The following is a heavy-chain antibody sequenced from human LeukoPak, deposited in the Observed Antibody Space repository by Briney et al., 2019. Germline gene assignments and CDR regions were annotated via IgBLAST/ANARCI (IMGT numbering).Heavy chain of an antibody. CDR3: ARAGAAVTTHFDL. V-gene: IGHV1-18*01. CDR1: GYTFISYG. D-gene: IGHD4-17*01. Sequence: ASVKVSCKASGYTFISYGISWVRQAPGQGLEWMGWISGDNGNTNYAQKLQGRVTMTTDTSTSSACMELRSLRSDDTAVYYCARAGAAVTTHFDLWGQGTLVTVSS. CDR2: ISGDNGNT. J-gene: IGHJ4*02.